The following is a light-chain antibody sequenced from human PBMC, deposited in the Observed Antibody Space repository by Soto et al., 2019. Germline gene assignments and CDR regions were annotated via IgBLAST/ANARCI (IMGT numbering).Light chain of an antibody. CDR2: LNSDGSH. CDR3: QTWGTGIHWV. V-gene: IGLV4-69*01. CDR1: SGXXSYA. J-gene: IGLJ3*02. Sequence: QSVLTQSPSASASLGASVKLTCTLSSGXXSYAIAWHQQQPEKGPRYLMKLNSDGSHSKGDGIPDRFSGSSSGAERYLTXXXXQXXXXXXYYCQTWGTGIHWVFGGGTKLTVL.